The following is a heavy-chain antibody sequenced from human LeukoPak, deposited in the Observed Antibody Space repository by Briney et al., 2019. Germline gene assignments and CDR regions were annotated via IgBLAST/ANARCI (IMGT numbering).Heavy chain of an antibody. CDR3: ARHASGVFDY. CDR2: VYYNGDT. CDR1: CVPISGGRYY. D-gene: IGHD3-3*01. J-gene: IGHJ4*02. V-gene: IGHV4-39*01. Sequence: SQTLSLTCTVGCVPISGGRYYWGWIRQPPAKRLEWIGSVYYNGDTLDNPSLKSRVTLSVDMSKNQFSVELTSLTAAETAVYYCARHASGVFDYWGLGTLVTVSS.